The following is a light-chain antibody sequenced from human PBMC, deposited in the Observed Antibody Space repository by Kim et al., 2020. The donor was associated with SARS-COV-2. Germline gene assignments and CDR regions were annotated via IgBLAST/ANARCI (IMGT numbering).Light chain of an antibody. V-gene: IGKV3-20*01. CDR3: QQYSSSPLT. Sequence: SPSERATLSCMPSPSLSPSYLALYHPKPAQPPRLLIYGASSRATGIPDRFSGSGSGTDFTLTISRLQPEDFAVYYSQQYSSSPLTFGGGTKVDIK. CDR2: GAS. CDR1: PSLSPSY. J-gene: IGKJ4*01.